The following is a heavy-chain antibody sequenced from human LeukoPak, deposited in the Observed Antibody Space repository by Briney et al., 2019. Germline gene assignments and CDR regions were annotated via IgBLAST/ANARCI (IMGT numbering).Heavy chain of an antibody. CDR2: IYYSGST. D-gene: IGHD2-2*01. Sequence: SETLSLTCTVSGGSISSSSYYWGWIRQPPGKGLEWIGSIYYSGSTYYNPSLKSRVTISVDTSKNQFSLKLSSVTAADTAVYYCASYDIVVVPAAIDIDAFDIWGQGTMVTVSS. J-gene: IGHJ3*02. V-gene: IGHV4-39*07. CDR1: GGSISSSSYY. CDR3: ASYDIVVVPAAIDIDAFDI.